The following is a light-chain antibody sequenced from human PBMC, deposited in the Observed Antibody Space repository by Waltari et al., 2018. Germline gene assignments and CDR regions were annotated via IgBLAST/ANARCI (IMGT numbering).Light chain of an antibody. V-gene: IGKV1-33*01. Sequence: DIQMTQSPSPLAASVGDRVTITCQASQDIKKYLNWYQQKPGKAPKLLIYDASSLETGVPSRFRGSGSGTDFTFTISSLQPEDVATYYCQQYENLPITFGQGTRLDFK. CDR1: QDIKKY. CDR2: DAS. CDR3: QQYENLPIT. J-gene: IGKJ5*01.